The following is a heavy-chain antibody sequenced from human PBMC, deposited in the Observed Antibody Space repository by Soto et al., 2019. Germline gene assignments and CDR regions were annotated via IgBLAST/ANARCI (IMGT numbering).Heavy chain of an antibody. V-gene: IGHV3-30-3*01. CDR2: ISYDGSNK. Sequence: GWSLRLSCASSVFTFISYAMHWVRQVPGKGLEWVAVISYDGSNKYYADSVKGRFTISRDNSKNTLYLQMNSLRAEDTAVYYCARDLGIVVVPAAIRRVPWFDPRGQGTLVTVSS. D-gene: IGHD2-2*02. CDR3: ARDLGIVVVPAAIRRVPWFDP. CDR1: VFTFISYA. J-gene: IGHJ5*02.